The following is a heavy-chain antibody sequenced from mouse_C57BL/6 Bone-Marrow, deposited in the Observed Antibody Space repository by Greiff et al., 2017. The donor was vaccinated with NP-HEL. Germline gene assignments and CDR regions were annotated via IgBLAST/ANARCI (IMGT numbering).Heavy chain of an antibody. V-gene: IGHV1-72*01. CDR1: GYTFTSYW. Sequence: VKLQESGAELVKPGASVKLSCKASGYTFTSYWMHWVKQRPGRGLEWIGRIDPNSGGTKYNEKFKSKATLTVDKPSSTAYMQLSSLTSEDSAVYYCASGYYGSSYWYFDVWGTGTTVTVSS. J-gene: IGHJ1*03. CDR2: IDPNSGGT. D-gene: IGHD1-1*01. CDR3: ASGYYGSSYWYFDV.